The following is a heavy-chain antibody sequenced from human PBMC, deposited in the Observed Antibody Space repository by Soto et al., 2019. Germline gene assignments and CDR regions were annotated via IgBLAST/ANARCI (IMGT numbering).Heavy chain of an antibody. CDR1: GCIFSSYA. CDR3: AKEQTTGAHYALDY. CDR2: ITGSSDYT. D-gene: IGHD2-8*02. V-gene: IGHV3-23*01. Sequence: VGSLRLSCEASGCIFSSYAMNWVRQAPGKGLQWVSSITGSSDYTSYIASVKGRFTISRDNSKNTLYLQMNSLRAEDTAVYFCAKEQTTGAHYALDYWSQGTLVTVSS. J-gene: IGHJ4*02.